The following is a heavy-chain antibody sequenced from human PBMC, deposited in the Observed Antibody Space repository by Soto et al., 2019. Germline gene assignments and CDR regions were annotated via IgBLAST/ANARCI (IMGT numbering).Heavy chain of an antibody. Sequence: SETLSLTCSVSGGSISRGGYYWTWIRQHPVKGLEWIGHIYYSGSTFYNPSLKSRVTVSVDTPKNQFSLRLTSVTAADTAVYYCARASDAYSVDFWGQGTLVTVSS. CDR2: IYYSGST. V-gene: IGHV4-31*03. CDR1: GGSISRGGYY. CDR3: ARASDAYSVDF. J-gene: IGHJ4*02. D-gene: IGHD4-4*01.